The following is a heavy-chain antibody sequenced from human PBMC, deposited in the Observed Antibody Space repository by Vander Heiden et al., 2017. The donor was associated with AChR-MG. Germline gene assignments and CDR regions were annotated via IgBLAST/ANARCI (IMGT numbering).Heavy chain of an antibody. CDR2: SSRSKSYI. CDR3: ARDLLHGDYGMDV. V-gene: IGHV3-21*01. CDR1: GFTFSSYS. J-gene: IGHJ6*02. Sequence: EVQPVESGGGLVKPGGSLRLSCAASGFTFSSYSRNWGRHAPGKGLEWVSTSSRSKSYIDYADSVKGRFTISRDNAKNSLYLQMNSLRAEDTAVYYCARDLLHGDYGMDVWGQGTTVTVSS. D-gene: IGHD4-17*01.